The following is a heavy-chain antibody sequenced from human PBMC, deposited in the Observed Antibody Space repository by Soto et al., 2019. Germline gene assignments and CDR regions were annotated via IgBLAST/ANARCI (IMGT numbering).Heavy chain of an antibody. D-gene: IGHD6-19*01. CDR1: GFIFSSFA. CDR2: ISNNGGST. J-gene: IGHJ4*02. CDR3: AKDPDISGWYQTDLDY. V-gene: IGHV3-23*01. Sequence: HPGGSLRLSCAASGFIFSSFAMSWVRQAPGKGLEWVSTISNNGGSTYSADSVKGRFTISRDNSKNTLCLQMNSLRAEDTAVYYCAKDPDISGWYQTDLDYWGQGTLVTVSS.